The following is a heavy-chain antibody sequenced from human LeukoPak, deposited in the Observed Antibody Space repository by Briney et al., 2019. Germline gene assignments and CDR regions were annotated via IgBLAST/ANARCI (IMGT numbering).Heavy chain of an antibody. CDR3: ARTFGDYAHLDY. J-gene: IGHJ4*02. CDR2: ISGRTNTT. D-gene: IGHD4-17*01. CDR1: GFTFATSA. Sequence: PGGSLRLSCAASGFTFATSAMTWVRQAPGKGLEWVSAISGRTNTTYYTGSLKGRFIISRDNSRNTLYLQMNSLRADDTAVYYCARTFGDYAHLDYWGQGTLVTVSS. V-gene: IGHV3-23*01.